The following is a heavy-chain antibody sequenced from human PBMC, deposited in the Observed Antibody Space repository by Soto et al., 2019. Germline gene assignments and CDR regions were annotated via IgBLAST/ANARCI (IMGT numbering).Heavy chain of an antibody. V-gene: IGHV3-33*01. Sequence: GGSLRLSCAASGFTFSSYGMHWVRQAPGKGLEWVAVIWYDGSNKYYADSVKGRFTISRDNSKNTLYLQMNSLRAEDTAVYYCARGRGPYYYYGMDVWGQGTTVTVSS. CDR3: ARGRGPYYYYGMDV. CDR1: GFTFSSYG. J-gene: IGHJ6*02. CDR2: IWYDGSNK.